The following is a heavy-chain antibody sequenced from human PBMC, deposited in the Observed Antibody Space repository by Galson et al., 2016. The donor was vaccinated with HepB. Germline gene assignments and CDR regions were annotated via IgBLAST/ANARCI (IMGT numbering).Heavy chain of an antibody. V-gene: IGHV4-4*02. CDR2: IYHSGST. D-gene: IGHD1-14*01. CDR1: GGSISGTKW. CDR3: ARLAPLTQVSPTMSIYYHSMDV. J-gene: IGHJ6*02. Sequence: SETLSLTCVVSGGSISGTKWWNWVRQAPGKGLEWIAEIYHSGSTNYNPSLKSRATISVDKSKNQFSLKLSSVTAADTAVYYCARLAPLTQVSPTMSIYYHSMDVWGQGTTVTVSS.